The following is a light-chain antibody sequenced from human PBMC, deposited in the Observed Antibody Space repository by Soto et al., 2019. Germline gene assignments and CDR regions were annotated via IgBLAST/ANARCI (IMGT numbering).Light chain of an antibody. CDR3: QQRYSTPPYT. CDR1: QSISSY. V-gene: IGKV1-39*01. CDR2: AAS. J-gene: IGKJ2*01. Sequence: DIQMTQSPSSLSASVGDRVTITCRASQSISSYLNWYQQKPGKAPKLLIYAASSLQSGVPSRFSVSGSGTDFTLTISSLQPEDFATYYCQQRYSTPPYTFGQGTKLEIK.